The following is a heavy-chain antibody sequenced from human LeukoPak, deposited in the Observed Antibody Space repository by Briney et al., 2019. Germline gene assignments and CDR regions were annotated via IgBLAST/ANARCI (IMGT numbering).Heavy chain of an antibody. CDR3: ARDRFLGFDP. V-gene: IGHV4-61*02. CDR2: IYTSGST. CDR1: GGSISSGSYY. Sequence: PSETLSLTCTVSGGSISSGSYYWNWIRQPAGKGLEWIGRIYTSGSTNYNPSLKSRITISVDTSKNQFSLRLSSVTAADTAVYYCARDRFLGFDPWGQGTLVTVSS. D-gene: IGHD3-3*01. J-gene: IGHJ5*02.